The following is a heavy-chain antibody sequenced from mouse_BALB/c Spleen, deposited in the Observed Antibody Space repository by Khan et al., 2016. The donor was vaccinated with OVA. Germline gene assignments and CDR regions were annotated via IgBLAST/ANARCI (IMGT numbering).Heavy chain of an antibody. J-gene: IGHJ3*01. CDR2: INPSNGYT. D-gene: IGHD2-14*01. CDR1: GYTFTSYT. Sequence: QQDGAELARPGASVKMFCKASGYTFTSYTIHWIKKRPGQGLEWIGYINPSNGYTNYNQKFKDKATLTTDKSSTTAYLQLSSLTSDDSAVYNCVRDGAYHRNDGWFAYWGQGTLVTVSA. CDR3: VRDGAYHRNDGWFAY. V-gene: IGHV1-4*01.